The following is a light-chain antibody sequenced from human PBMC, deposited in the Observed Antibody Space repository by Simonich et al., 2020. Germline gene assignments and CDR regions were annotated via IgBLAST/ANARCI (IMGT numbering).Light chain of an antibody. CDR3: GTWDSSLSAVV. CDR1: SSNIGSNT. CDR2: DNN. J-gene: IGLJ2*01. Sequence: QSVLTQPPSASGTPGQRVTISCSGSSSNIGSNTVNWYQQLPGTAPKLLIYDNNKRPSGSPDRFSGSKSGTSATLGITGLQTGDEADYYCGTWDSSLSAVVFGGGTKLTVL. V-gene: IGLV1-51*01.